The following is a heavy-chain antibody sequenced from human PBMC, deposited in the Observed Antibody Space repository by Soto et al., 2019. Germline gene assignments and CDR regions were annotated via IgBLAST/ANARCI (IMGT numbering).Heavy chain of an antibody. Sequence: QVQLRESGPGSVKPSETLSLTCSVSGGSISSVDYYWNRLRQPPGKELEGIGNIYSSGSTYYNACLKNRKARLSVTSKKQSSSALISLTTAAPAVYYWSRGDDSSGAVDYWGQGILVTVSS. J-gene: IGHJ4*02. CDR2: IYSSGST. CDR3: SRGDDSSGAVDY. V-gene: IGHV4-30-4*01. D-gene: IGHD3-22*01. CDR1: GGSISSVDYY.